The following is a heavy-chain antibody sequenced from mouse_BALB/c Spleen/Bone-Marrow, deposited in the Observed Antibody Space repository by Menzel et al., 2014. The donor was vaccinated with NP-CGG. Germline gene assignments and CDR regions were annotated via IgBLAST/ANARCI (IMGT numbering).Heavy chain of an antibody. J-gene: IGHJ1*01. D-gene: IGHD4-1*01. CDR3: ARWGKLGRGYFDV. Sequence: DVKLQESGAELVKPGASVKLSCTASGFNIKDTYMRWVKQRPEQGLEWIGRIDPANGNTKYDPKFQGKATITADTSSNTAYLQLSSLTSEDTAVYYCARWGKLGRGYFDVWGAGTTVTVSS. CDR2: IDPANGNT. CDR1: GFNIKDTY. V-gene: IGHV14-3*02.